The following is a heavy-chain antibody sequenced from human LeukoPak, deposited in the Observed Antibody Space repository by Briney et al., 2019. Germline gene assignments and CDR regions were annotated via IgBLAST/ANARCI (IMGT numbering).Heavy chain of an antibody. CDR2: IYYSGST. Sequence: PSETLSLTCTVSGGSISSYYWSWIQQPPGKGLEWIGYIYYSGSTNYNPSLKSRVTISVDTSKNQFSLQLNSVTPEDTAVYYCARGPYYYGSGSYYPRGFDPWGQGTLVTVSS. J-gene: IGHJ5*02. CDR3: ARGPYYYGSGSYYPRGFDP. D-gene: IGHD3-10*01. V-gene: IGHV4-59*12. CDR1: GGSISSYY.